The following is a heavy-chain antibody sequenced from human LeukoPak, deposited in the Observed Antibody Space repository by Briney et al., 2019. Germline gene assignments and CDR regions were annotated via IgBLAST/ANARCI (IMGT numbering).Heavy chain of an antibody. CDR1: GGSISSYF. Sequence: SETLSLTCTVSGGSISSYFWSWIRQPPGKGLEWFGYIYYSGSTNYNPSLESRVTISVDTSKNQFSLKLSSVTAADTAVYYCARAGGSYSNFDYWGQGTLVTVSS. V-gene: IGHV4-59*08. CDR3: ARAGGSYSNFDY. J-gene: IGHJ4*02. D-gene: IGHD1-26*01. CDR2: IYYSGST.